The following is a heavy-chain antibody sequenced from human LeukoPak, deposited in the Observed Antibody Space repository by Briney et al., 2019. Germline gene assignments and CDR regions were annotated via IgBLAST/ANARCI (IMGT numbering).Heavy chain of an antibody. CDR3: ARGGCSSTSCYALTYYYGMDV. Sequence: PGGSLRLSCAASGFTFSSYEMNWVRQAPGKGLEWVSYISSSGSTIYYADSVKGRFTISRDNAKNSLYLQMNSLRAEDTAVYYCARGGCSSTSCYALTYYYGMDVWGQGTTVTVSS. V-gene: IGHV3-48*03. CDR1: GFTFSSYE. J-gene: IGHJ6*02. CDR2: ISSSGSTI. D-gene: IGHD2-2*01.